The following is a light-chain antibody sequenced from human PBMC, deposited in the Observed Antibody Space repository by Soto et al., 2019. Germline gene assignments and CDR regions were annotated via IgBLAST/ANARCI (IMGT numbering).Light chain of an antibody. Sequence: DVQMTQSTASLSASLGERVTISCRASQSISSYLNGYQQKPAKGPKLLIYAASSLQSGVPSRFSSSGSATEFTLTTSSLQPEDFATYYCQQSYSTPTTFGQGTKVDIK. CDR2: AAS. V-gene: IGKV1-39*01. J-gene: IGKJ1*01. CDR1: QSISSY. CDR3: QQSYSTPTT.